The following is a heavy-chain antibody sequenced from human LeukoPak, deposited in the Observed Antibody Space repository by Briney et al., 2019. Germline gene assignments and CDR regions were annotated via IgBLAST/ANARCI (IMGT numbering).Heavy chain of an antibody. CDR3: ARGLAVANAAY. V-gene: IGHV5-10-1*01. Sequence: GESLKISCQGSGDSFTSYWISWVRQMPGKGLEWMGRINPSDSQTNHSPSFQGHVTISADKSISTVYLQWSRLKASDTDMYYCARGLAVANAAYWGRGTLVTVSS. D-gene: IGHD6-19*01. CDR2: INPSDSQT. J-gene: IGHJ4*02. CDR1: GDSFTSYW.